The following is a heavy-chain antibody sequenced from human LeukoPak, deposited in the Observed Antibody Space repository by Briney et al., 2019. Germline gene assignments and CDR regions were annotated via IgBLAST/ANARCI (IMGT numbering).Heavy chain of an antibody. CDR1: GYTFTSYY. Sequence: ASVKVSCKASGYTFTSYYMHWVRQAPGQGLEWMGIINPSGGSTSYAQRFQGRVTMTRNTSISTAYMELSSLRSEDTAVYYCARQGDYYDSSGYRADDAFDIWGQGTMVTVSS. D-gene: IGHD3-22*01. J-gene: IGHJ3*02. CDR2: INPSGGST. V-gene: IGHV1-46*01. CDR3: ARQGDYYDSSGYRADDAFDI.